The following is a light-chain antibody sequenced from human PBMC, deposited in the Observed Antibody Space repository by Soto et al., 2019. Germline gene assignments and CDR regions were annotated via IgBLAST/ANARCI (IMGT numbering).Light chain of an antibody. CDR2: DVS. J-gene: IGLJ2*01. CDR3: SSYAISSTVV. CDR1: SSDVGAYNY. V-gene: IGLV2-14*01. Sequence: QSALAQPASVSGSPGQSITISCTGTSSDVGAYNYVSWYQQHPGKAPKLMIFDVSNRPSGVSNRFSGSKSGNSASLIISGLRAEDEADYYCSSYAISSTVVFGGGTQVTVL.